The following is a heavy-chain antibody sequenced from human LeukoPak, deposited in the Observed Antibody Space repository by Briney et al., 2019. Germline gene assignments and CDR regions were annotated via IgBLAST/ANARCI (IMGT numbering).Heavy chain of an antibody. CDR2: IYYSGGT. CDR3: ARGITIFADNWFDP. CDR1: GGSISSHY. Sequence: PSETLSLTCTVSGGSISSHYWSWIRQPPGKGLEWIGYIYYSGGTNYNPSLKSRVTISVDTSKNQFSLKLSSVTAADTAVYYCARGITIFADNWFDPWGQGTLVTVSS. J-gene: IGHJ5*02. V-gene: IGHV4-59*11. D-gene: IGHD3-3*01.